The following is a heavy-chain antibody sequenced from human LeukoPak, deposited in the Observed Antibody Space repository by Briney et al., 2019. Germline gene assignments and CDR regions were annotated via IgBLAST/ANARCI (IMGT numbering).Heavy chain of an antibody. CDR1: GVSISSYY. J-gene: IGHJ4*02. CDR2: IYYSGNT. Sequence: PSETLSLTCTVSGVSISSYYWTWIRQSPGKGLEWVGYIYYSGNTNYNPSLKSRVTISIDTSNNHFSLKLSSVTAADTAVYYCARGSNYFDDWGQGNLVTVSS. V-gene: IGHV4-59*01. CDR3: ARGSNYFDD. D-gene: IGHD2-2*01.